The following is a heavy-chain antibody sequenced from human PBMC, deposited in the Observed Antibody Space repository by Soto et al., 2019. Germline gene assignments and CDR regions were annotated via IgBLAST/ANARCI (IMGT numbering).Heavy chain of an antibody. D-gene: IGHD4-17*01. CDR2: IIPIFGTA. J-gene: IGHJ6*02. CDR1: GGTFSSYA. V-gene: IGHV1-69*12. Sequence: QVQLVQSGAEVKKPGSSVKVSCKASGGTFSSYAISWVRQAPGQGLEWMGGIIPIFGTADYAQKFQGRVTITADESTSPAYMALSSLRSGDTAVYYCASPPTTGIYDYSGMDVWGHGTTVTVSS. CDR3: ASPPTTGIYDYSGMDV.